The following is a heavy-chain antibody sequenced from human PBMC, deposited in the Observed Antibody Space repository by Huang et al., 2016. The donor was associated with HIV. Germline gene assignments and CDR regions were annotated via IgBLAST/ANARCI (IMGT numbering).Heavy chain of an antibody. V-gene: IGHV3-30-3*01. J-gene: IGHJ6*03. CDR2: ISYEGSNK. CDR3: ARDLWLRDLYYYYYMDV. D-gene: IGHD5-12*01. Sequence: QVQLVESGGGVVQPGRSLSLSCAASGFTFSNYCMHWVRQAPGKGLEWVAVISYEGSNKYYADSVKGRFTISRDNSKNTLYLQMNSLRAEDTAVYYCARDLWLRDLYYYYYMDVWGKGTTVTVFS. CDR1: GFTFSNYC.